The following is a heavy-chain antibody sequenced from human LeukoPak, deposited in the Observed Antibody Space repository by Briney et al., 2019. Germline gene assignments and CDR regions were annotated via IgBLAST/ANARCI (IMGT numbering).Heavy chain of an antibody. D-gene: IGHD6-13*01. CDR2: FDPEDGET. J-gene: IGHJ5*02. CDR1: GYTLTELS. CDR3: ATDFGIAAAGTAAPDGLDP. Sequence: GASVKVSCKVSGYTLTELSMHWVRQAPGKGLEWMGGFDPEDGETIYAQKFQGRVTMTEDTSTDTAYMELSSLRSEDTAVYYCATDFGIAAAGTAAPDGLDPWGQGTLVTVSS. V-gene: IGHV1-24*01.